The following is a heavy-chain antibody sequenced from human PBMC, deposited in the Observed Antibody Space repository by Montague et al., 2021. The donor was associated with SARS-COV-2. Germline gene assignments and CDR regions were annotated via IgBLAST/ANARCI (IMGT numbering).Heavy chain of an antibody. D-gene: IGHD3-9*01. CDR2: IHYSGST. J-gene: IGHJ4*02. CDR3: ARHALGYFDWFNEGYFDY. CDR1: GGSISSYY. V-gene: IGHV4-59*08. Sequence: SETLSLTCTVSGGSISSYYWSWIRQPPGKGLEWIGYIHYSGSTNYNPSLKSRVTISVDTSKNQFPLKLSSVTAADTAVYYCARHALGYFDWFNEGYFDYWGQGTLVTVSS.